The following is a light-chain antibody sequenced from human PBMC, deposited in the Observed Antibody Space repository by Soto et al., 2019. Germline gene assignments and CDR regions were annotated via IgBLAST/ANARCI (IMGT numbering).Light chain of an antibody. CDR1: SSDVGGYNY. CDR2: DVS. CDR3: CSYAGRYTYV. Sequence: ALTQPRSVSGSPGQSVTISCTGASSDVGGYNYVSWYQQHPGKAPKPMIYDVSKRPSGVPDRFSGSKSGNTASLTISGLQTEDEADYYCCSYAGRYTYVFGTGTKVTVL. V-gene: IGLV2-11*01. J-gene: IGLJ1*01.